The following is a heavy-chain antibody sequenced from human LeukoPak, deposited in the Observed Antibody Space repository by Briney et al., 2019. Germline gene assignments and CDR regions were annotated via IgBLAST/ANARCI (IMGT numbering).Heavy chain of an antibody. CDR1: GSTFSSSV. V-gene: IGHV3-30*18. CDR3: VKDRSGRPGYYYAMDV. Sequence: GRSLRLSCAAYGSTFSSSVMHWVRQAPGKGLEWVAVISSDAINEYYAHSVKGRFTISRDNYKNTAFLQMSSLRAEDTAVYYCVKDRSGRPGYYYAMDVWGKGTTVTVSS. J-gene: IGHJ6*04. CDR2: ISSDAINE. D-gene: IGHD6-25*01.